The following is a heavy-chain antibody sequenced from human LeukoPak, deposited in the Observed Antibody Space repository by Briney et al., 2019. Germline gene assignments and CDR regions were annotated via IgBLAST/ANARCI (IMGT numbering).Heavy chain of an antibody. CDR2: INWNGGRR. CDR1: GFTFDDYA. D-gene: IGHD4-17*01. Sequence: GGSLRLSCAASGFTFDDYAMNWVRQAPGRGLEWVAGINWNGGRRSYADSVKGRFTISRDDAKNSLYLQMNSLRAEDTAVYYCAREWVGYGDYTVDYWGQGTLVTVSS. CDR3: AREWVGYGDYTVDY. J-gene: IGHJ4*02. V-gene: IGHV3-20*04.